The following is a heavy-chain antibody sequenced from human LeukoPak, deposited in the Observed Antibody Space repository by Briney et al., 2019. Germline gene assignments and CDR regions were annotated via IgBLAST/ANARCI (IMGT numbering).Heavy chain of an antibody. CDR1: GFTFTSHW. J-gene: IGHJ4*02. CDR3: AASFRVTGTTNYY. V-gene: IGHV3-74*01. CDR2: ISDDGKKT. D-gene: IGHD1-20*01. Sequence: GGSLRLSCAESGFTFTSHWKHWVRQAPGKGLVWVSHISDDGKKTNYADSVKGRFTISRDVAKNTLHLQMDSLRVEDTAVYYCAASFRVTGTTNYYWGQGTMVPSP.